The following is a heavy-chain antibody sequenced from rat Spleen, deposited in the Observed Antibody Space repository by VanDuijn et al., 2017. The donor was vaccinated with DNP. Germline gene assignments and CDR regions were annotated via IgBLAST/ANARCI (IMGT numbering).Heavy chain of an antibody. Sequence: EVQLVESGGGLVQPGRSLKLSCVASGFTFSNSDMAWVRQAPTKGLEWVASISTSGGSTYYRDSVKGRFTISRDNAKSTLYLQMNSLKSEDTATYYCARYYSGDAMDAWGQGTSVTVSS. V-gene: IGHV5-25*01. D-gene: IGHD1-1*01. CDR1: GFTFSNSD. CDR2: ISTSGGST. CDR3: ARYYSGDAMDA. J-gene: IGHJ4*01.